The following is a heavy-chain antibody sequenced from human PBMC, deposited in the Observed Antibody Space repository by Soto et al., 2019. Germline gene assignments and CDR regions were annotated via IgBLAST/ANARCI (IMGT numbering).Heavy chain of an antibody. CDR3: ARDRLKYYYYGMDV. J-gene: IGHJ6*02. CDR2: ISYDGSNK. Sequence: QVQLVESGGGVVQPGRSLRLSCAASGFTFSSYAMHWVRQAPGKGLEWVAVISYDGSNKYYADSVKGRFTISRDNSKNTLYLQMNSLRAEDTAVYYCARDRLKYYYYGMDVWGQGTMVTVSS. CDR1: GFTFSSYA. V-gene: IGHV3-30-3*01.